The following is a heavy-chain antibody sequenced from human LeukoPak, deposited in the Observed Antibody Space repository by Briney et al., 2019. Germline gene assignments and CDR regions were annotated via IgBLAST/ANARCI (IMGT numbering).Heavy chain of an antibody. J-gene: IGHJ4*02. CDR3: ARDRGKVSRFFDY. CDR2: IYYSGST. D-gene: IGHD5-24*01. V-gene: IGHV4-31*03. Sequence: PSETLSLTCTVSGGSISSGGYYWSWIRQHPGKGLEWIGYIYYSGSTYYNPSLKSRVTMSVDTSKNQFSLKLSSVTAADTAVYYCARDRGKVSRFFDYWGQGTLVTVSS. CDR1: GGSISSGGYY.